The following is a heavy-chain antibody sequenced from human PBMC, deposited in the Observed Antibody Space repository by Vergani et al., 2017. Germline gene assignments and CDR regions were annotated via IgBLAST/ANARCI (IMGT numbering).Heavy chain of an antibody. D-gene: IGHD4-17*01. CDR3: ARGGTTVTANFDY. V-gene: IGHV1-3*01. CDR1: GYTFTSYA. CDR2: INAGNGNT. Sequence: QVQLVQSGAEVKKPGASVKVSCKASGYTFTSYAMHWVRQAPGQRLEWMGWINAGNGNTKYSQKFQGRVTITRDTSASTAYMELSSLRSDDTAVYYCARGGTTVTANFDYWGQGTLVTVSS. J-gene: IGHJ4*02.